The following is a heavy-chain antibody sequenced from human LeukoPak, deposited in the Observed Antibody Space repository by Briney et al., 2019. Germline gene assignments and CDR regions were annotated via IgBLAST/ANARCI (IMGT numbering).Heavy chain of an antibody. V-gene: IGHV3-21*01. CDR2: ISTSSIYI. CDR1: GFTLSTYS. Sequence: GGSLRLSCAASGFTLSTYSMNWVRQAPGKGLEWVSSISTSSIYIYYSDSVKGRFTISRDNAKNSLYLQMNSLRADDTAVYYCARERTTIVSGTTIGAYWGQGTLVTVSS. J-gene: IGHJ4*02. D-gene: IGHD5-24*01. CDR3: ARERTTIVSGTTIGAY.